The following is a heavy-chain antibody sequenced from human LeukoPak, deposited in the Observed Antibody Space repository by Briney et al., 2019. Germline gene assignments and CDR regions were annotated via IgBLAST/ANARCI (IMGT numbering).Heavy chain of an antibody. CDR3: AKDYSDSSGYFRVPHVFDF. CDR1: GGSFSGYY. CDR2: IYYSGST. V-gene: IGHV4-59*01. D-gene: IGHD3-22*01. Sequence: SETLSLTCAVYGGSFSGYYWSWIRQPPGKGLEWIGYIYYSGSTNYNPSLKSRVTISVDTSKNQFSLKLSSVTAADTAVYYCAKDYSDSSGYFRVPHVFDFWGQGTLVTVSS. J-gene: IGHJ4*02.